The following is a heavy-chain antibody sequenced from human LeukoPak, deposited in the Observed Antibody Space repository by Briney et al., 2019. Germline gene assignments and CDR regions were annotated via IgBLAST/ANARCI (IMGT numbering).Heavy chain of an antibody. V-gene: IGHV3-30-3*01. CDR3: AREIALAGYYGMDV. D-gene: IGHD2/OR15-2a*01. CDR1: GFTFSSYP. J-gene: IGHJ6*02. Sequence: GRSLRLSCAASGFTFSSYPMHWVRQAPGRGLEWVAVISYDGSNKYYADSVKGRFTISRDNSKNTLYLQMNSLRAEDTAVYYCAREIALAGYYGMDVWGQGITVTVSS. CDR2: ISYDGSNK.